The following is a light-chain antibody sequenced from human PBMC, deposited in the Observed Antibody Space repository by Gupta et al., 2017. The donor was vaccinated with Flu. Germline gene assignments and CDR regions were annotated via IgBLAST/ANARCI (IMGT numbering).Light chain of an antibody. J-gene: IGLJ2*01. Sequence: QSALTQTASVSESPGPSITISCTGTSSDVGGYNYVSWYQQHPGKAPKLMIYEVSNRPSGVSNRFSGSKSGNTASLTISGLQAEDEADYYCSSYTISSTLVFGGGTKLTVL. CDR1: SSDVGGYNY. CDR3: SSYTISSTLV. CDR2: EVS. V-gene: IGLV2-14*01.